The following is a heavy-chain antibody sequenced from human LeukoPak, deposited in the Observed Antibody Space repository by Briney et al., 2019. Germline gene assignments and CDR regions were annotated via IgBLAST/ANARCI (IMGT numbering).Heavy chain of an antibody. D-gene: IGHD3-16*01. V-gene: IGHV1-46*04. CDR2: LNPRSGGT. CDR3: ARVNYDIAGYKAQFFDH. Sequence: ASVRVSCKASGYTFIDYYLHWVRQVPGQGLEWMGILNPRSGGTTYAQNLQGRVTMARDTSTSTMYMDLSSLTFEDTAVYYCARVNYDIAGYKAQFFDHWGQGSLVTVSS. CDR1: GYTFIDYY. J-gene: IGHJ4*02.